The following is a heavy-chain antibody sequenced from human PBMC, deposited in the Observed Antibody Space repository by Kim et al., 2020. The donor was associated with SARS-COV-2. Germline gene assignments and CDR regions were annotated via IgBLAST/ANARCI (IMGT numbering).Heavy chain of an antibody. D-gene: IGHD3-22*01. CDR3: AREANHYYDSSGSGWFDP. J-gene: IGHJ5*02. CDR1: GGTFSSYA. V-gene: IGHV1-69*13. Sequence: SVKVSCKASGGTFSSYAISWVRQAPGQGLEWMGGIIPIFGTANYAQKFQGRVTITADESTSTAYMELSSLRSEDTAVYYCAREANHYYDSSGSGWFDPWGQGTLVTVSS. CDR2: IIPIFGTA.